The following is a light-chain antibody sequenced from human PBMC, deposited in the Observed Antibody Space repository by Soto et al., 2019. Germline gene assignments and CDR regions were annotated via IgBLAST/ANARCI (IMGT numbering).Light chain of an antibody. Sequence: ETVLTQSPGTLSLSPGERATLSCRASQSVTNSYLAWYQQKPGQAPRLLIYGASSRATGIPDRFSGSGSGTDFTLTISRLEPEDFAVYYCQQYGSSPLFTFGPGTIVDIK. CDR1: QSVTNSY. J-gene: IGKJ3*01. V-gene: IGKV3-20*01. CDR2: GAS. CDR3: QQYGSSPLFT.